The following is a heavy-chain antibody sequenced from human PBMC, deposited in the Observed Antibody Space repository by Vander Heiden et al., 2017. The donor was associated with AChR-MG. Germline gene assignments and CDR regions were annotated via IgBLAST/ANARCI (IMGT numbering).Heavy chain of an antibody. CDR3: VHGGYYNAFDI. CDR2: IYWDDDK. V-gene: IGHV2-5*02. Sequence: QITLKESGPTLVKPTQTLTLTCTFSGFSLSTSGVGVGWIRQPPGKALEWLALIYWDDDKRDSPSLKSRLTITKDTSKHQVVLTTHNMDPVDTATYYWVHGGYYNAFDIWGQGKMVTVSS. D-gene: IGHD3-3*01. CDR1: GFSLSTSGVG. J-gene: IGHJ3*02.